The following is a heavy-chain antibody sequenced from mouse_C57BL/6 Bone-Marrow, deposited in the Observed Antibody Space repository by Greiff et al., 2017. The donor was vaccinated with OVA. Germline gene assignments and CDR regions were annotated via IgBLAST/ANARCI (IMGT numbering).Heavy chain of an antibody. V-gene: IGHV5-17*01. D-gene: IGHD1-1*01. Sequence: EVKVVESGGGLVKPGGSLKLSCAASGFTFSDYGMHWVRQAPEKGLEWVAYISSGSSTIYYADTVKGRFTISRDNAKNTLFLQMTSLRSEDTAMYYCARRVYGSSWYFDVWGTGTTVTVSS. CDR3: ARRVYGSSWYFDV. CDR1: GFTFSDYG. J-gene: IGHJ1*03. CDR2: ISSGSSTI.